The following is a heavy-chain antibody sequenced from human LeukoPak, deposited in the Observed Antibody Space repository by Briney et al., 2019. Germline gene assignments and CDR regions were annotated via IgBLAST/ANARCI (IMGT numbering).Heavy chain of an antibody. Sequence: ASVKVSCKTSGYSENFYGITRVRQVAGQGLEWMGWLSAQHGQTEYAPNSQDRVTMTTDTYTNTAYMELRSLRSDDTAVYYCARSGYSSSWSRKDCDYWGQGTLVTVSS. V-gene: IGHV1-18*01. J-gene: IGHJ4*02. CDR1: GYSENFYG. CDR3: ARSGYSSSWSRKDCDY. CDR2: LSAQHGQT. D-gene: IGHD6-13*01.